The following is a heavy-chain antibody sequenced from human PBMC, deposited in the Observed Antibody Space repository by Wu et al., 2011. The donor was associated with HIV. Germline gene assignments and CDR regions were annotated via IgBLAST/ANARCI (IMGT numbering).Heavy chain of an antibody. CDR1: GYIFTSYG. CDR2: ISAYNGDT. J-gene: IGHJ4*02. V-gene: IGHV1-18*01. D-gene: IGHD2-15*01. CDR3: ATGPLKDRVPFDY. Sequence: QVQLVQSGAEVKKPGASVKVSRKASGYIFTSYGINWVRQAPGQGLEWMGWISAYNGDTDYAQKFQGRVTMTTDTSTSTTYMELRSLRSDDTAVYYCATGPLKDRVPFDYWGQGTLVTVSS.